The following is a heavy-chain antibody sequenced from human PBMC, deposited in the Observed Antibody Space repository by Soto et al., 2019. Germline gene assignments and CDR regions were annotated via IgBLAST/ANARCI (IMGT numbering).Heavy chain of an antibody. CDR1: GFAFSYYG. J-gene: IGHJ4*01. Sequence: QVQLVESGGGVVQSGGSLRLSCIASGFAFSYYGIHWVRQAPGKGLEWVGVISSDGMTKYYADSVKGRFTISRDNSKNTLFRQMDSLRPEDTAVYYCAKEIAVAGDLDYWGHGTLVTVSS. CDR3: AKEIAVAGDLDY. CDR2: ISSDGMTK. V-gene: IGHV3-30*18. D-gene: IGHD6-19*01.